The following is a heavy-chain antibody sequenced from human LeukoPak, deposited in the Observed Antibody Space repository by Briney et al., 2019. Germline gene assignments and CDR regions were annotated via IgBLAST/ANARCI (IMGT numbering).Heavy chain of an antibody. D-gene: IGHD3-10*01. V-gene: IGHV1-24*01. CDR3: ATDLPHYYGSGSSTSYYGMDV. CDR1: GYTLTELY. J-gene: IGHJ6*02. Sequence: ASVKVSCKVSGYTLTELYMHWVRQAPGKGLEWMGGFDPEDGETIYAQKFQGRVTMTEDTSTDTAYMELSSLRSEDTAVYYCATDLPHYYGSGSSTSYYGMDVWGQGTTVTVSS. CDR2: FDPEDGET.